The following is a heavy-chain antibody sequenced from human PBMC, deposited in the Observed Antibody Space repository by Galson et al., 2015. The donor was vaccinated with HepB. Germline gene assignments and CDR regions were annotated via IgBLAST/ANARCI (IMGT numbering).Heavy chain of an antibody. CDR1: GYTFTGYY. D-gene: IGHD3-22*01. V-gene: IGHV1-2*06. Sequence: SVKVSCKASGYTFTGYYMHWVRQAPGQGLEWMGRINPNSGGTNYAQKFQGRVTMTRDTSISTAYMELSRLRSDDTAVYYCARAPYYYDSSGTFDYWGQGTLVTVSS. CDR3: ARAPYYYDSSGTFDY. J-gene: IGHJ4*02. CDR2: INPNSGGT.